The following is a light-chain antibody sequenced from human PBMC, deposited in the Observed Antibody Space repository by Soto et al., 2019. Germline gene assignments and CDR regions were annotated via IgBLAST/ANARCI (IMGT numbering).Light chain of an antibody. J-gene: IGKJ1*01. V-gene: IGKV2-28*01. CDR1: QSLLHSNGYNY. CDR2: LGS. CDR3: MQALQTAWT. Sequence: DIVMTQSPLSLPVTPGEPASISCRSSQSLLHSNGYNYLDWYLQKPGQSPQLLIYLGSIRASGVPGRFRGSGSGTYFTLKISRLEAEDVGVYYCMQALQTAWTFGQGTKVDIK.